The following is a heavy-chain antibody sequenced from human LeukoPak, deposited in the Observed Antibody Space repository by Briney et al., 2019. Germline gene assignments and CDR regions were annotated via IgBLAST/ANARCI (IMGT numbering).Heavy chain of an antibody. J-gene: IGHJ5*02. CDR2: ISSSSSYI. CDR3: ARDLQGSDWFDP. V-gene: IGHV3-21*01. Sequence: PGRSLRLSCAASGFTFSSYSMNWVRQAPGKGLEWVSSISSSSSYIYYADSVKGRFTISRDNAKNSLYLQMNSLRAEDTAVYYCARDLQGSDWFDPWGQGTLVTVSS. CDR1: GFTFSSYS.